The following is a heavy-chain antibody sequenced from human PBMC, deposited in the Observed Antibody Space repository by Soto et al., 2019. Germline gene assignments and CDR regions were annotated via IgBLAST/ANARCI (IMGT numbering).Heavy chain of an antibody. Sequence: QVQLQQSGPGLVKPSQTLSLTCAISGDSVSSNRAAWNWIRQSASRGLEWLGRTYDRSKWYDDYAVSVTGRITINPDTSTNQFSLHLNSVTPEDTAVYYCASEGAARTDYGGNIDYWGPGTLVTVSS. CDR1: GDSVSSNRAA. J-gene: IGHJ4*01. D-gene: IGHD2-15*01. CDR3: ASEGAARTDYGGNIDY. V-gene: IGHV6-1*01. CDR2: TYDRSKWYD.